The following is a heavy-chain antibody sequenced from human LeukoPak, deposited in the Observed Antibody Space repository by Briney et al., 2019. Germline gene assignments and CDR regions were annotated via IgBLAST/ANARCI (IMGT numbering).Heavy chain of an antibody. CDR1: GGSISSSSYY. Sequence: SETLSLTCTVSGGSISSSSYYWGWIRQPPGKGLEWIGTLYYSGSTYYNPSLKSRVTISVDTSKNQFSLKLSSVTAADTAVYYCARPGPFGGAAMQWLDPWGQGTLVTVSS. V-gene: IGHV4-39*01. J-gene: IGHJ5*02. CDR3: ARPGPFGGAAMQWLDP. D-gene: IGHD3-10*01. CDR2: LYYSGST.